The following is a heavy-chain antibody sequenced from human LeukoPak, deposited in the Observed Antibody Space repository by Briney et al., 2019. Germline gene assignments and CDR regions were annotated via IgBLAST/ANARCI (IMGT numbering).Heavy chain of an antibody. CDR3: ARGEDDSSGYYADY. D-gene: IGHD3-22*01. V-gene: IGHV4-61*01. CDR1: GGSFNSSSYY. CDR2: IYYSGST. J-gene: IGHJ4*02. Sequence: SETLSLTCTVSGGSFNSSSYYWSWIRQPPGKGLEWIGYIYYSGSTNYNPSLKSRVTISVDTSKNQFSLKLSSVTAADTAVYYCARGEDDSSGYYADYWGQGTLVTVSS.